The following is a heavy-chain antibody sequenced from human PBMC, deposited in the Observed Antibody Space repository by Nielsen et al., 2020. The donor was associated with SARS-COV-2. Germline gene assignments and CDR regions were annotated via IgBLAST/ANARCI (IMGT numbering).Heavy chain of an antibody. CDR3: ARGGWGSMQLLVPYYYYGMDV. CDR2: INPSGGST. J-gene: IGHJ6*02. CDR1: GYTFTSYY. V-gene: IGHV1-46*01. D-gene: IGHD6-19*01. Sequence: ASVKVSCKASGYTFTSYYMHWVRQAPGQGLEWMGIINPSGGSTSYAQKFQGRVTMTRDTSTRTVYLELSSLRSEDTAVYYCARGGWGSMQLLVPYYYYGMDVWGQGTTVTVSS.